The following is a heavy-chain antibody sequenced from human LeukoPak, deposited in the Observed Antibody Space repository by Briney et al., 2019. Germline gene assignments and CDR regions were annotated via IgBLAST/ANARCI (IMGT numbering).Heavy chain of an antibody. CDR3: AGDGSGSYHFDY. CDR1: GFTFSSYA. Sequence: GGSLRLSCAASGFTFSSYAMHWVRQAPGKGLEWVAVISYDGSNKYYADSVKGRFTISRDNSKNTLYLQMNSLRAEDTAVYYYAGDGSGSYHFDYWGQGTLVTVSS. J-gene: IGHJ4*02. CDR2: ISYDGSNK. D-gene: IGHD1-26*01. V-gene: IGHV3-30-3*01.